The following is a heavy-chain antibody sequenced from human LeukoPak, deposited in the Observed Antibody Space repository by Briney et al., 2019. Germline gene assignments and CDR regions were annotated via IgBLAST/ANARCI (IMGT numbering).Heavy chain of an antibody. CDR3: ARGGRIVVVPAAIPASHFDY. CDR1: GFTFSSYG. J-gene: IGHJ4*02. Sequence: PGGSLRLSCAASGFTFSSYGMHWVRQAPGKGLEWVAVISYDGSNKYYADSVKGRFTISRDNSKNTLYLQMNSLRAEDTAVYYCARGGRIVVVPAAIPASHFDYWGQGTLVTVSS. CDR2: ISYDGSNK. D-gene: IGHD2-2*01. V-gene: IGHV3-30*19.